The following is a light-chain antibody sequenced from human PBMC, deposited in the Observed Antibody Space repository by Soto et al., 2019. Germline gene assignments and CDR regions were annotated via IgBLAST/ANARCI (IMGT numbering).Light chain of an antibody. CDR1: QSISTY. V-gene: IGKV1-39*01. CDR3: HLSFITPPLT. J-gene: IGKJ4*01. Sequence: DIQMTQSPSSLSASIGDRITITCRASQSISTYLNWYQQKPGKAPRLLIYGASTLQNGVPSRFSCRASATNHTLNISSLQTVESATYSCHLSFITPPLTFDGGTKVEMK. CDR2: GAS.